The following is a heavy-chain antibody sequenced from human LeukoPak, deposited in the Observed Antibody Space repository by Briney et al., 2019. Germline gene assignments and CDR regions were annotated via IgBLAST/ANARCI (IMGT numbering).Heavy chain of an antibody. D-gene: IGHD3-22*01. Sequence: PGGSLRLSCAASGFTFSSYEMNWVRQAPGKGLEWVSSISSSSSYIYYADSVKGRFTISRDNAKNSLYLQMNSLRAEDTAVYYCARDSAYYYDSSGYYPRSFDIWGQGTMVTVSS. V-gene: IGHV3-21*01. CDR3: ARDSAYYYDSSGYYPRSFDI. J-gene: IGHJ3*02. CDR1: GFTFSSYE. CDR2: ISSSSSYI.